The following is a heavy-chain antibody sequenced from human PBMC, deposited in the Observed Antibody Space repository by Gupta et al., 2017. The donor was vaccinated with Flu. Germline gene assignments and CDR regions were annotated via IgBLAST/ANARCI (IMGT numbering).Heavy chain of an antibody. CDR2: VHTTGRT. Sequence: QVQLHESGPGLVKPSQTLSLTCTVSGDSISRDAYHWDWIRRPAGKGLEWIGRVHTTGRTTYNPSLESRVAISIDTSKNQFSLELRSVTAADTAVYYCARLPPGYWGQGTLVAVSS. CDR3: ARLPPGY. CDR1: GDSISRDAYH. J-gene: IGHJ4*02. V-gene: IGHV4-61*02.